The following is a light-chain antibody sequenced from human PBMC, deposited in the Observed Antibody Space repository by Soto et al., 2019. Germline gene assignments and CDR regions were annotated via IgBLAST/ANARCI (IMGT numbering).Light chain of an antibody. J-gene: IGKJ4*01. CDR2: DAT. CDR1: QYISSN. CDR3: QQYNDWPPLN. Sequence: DIVMTQSPATLSESPGERVTLSCRASQYISSNLAWYQQKPGQPPRLLIYDATSRATGIPSRFSGSGSGTDFTLTIISLQSEDFAVYFCQQYNDWPPLNFGGGTKVEIK. V-gene: IGKV3D-15*01.